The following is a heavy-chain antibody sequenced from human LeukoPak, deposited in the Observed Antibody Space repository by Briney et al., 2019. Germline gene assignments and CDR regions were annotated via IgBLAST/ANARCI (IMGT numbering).Heavy chain of an antibody. CDR2: ISTQSGNT. V-gene: IGHV1-18*01. CDR3: ARGAYGDE. D-gene: IGHD4-17*01. Sequence: ASVKVSCEASGYTLTSYGINWMRQAPGQGLEWMGWISTQSGNTNYAQKVQGRLTLTTDRSTNTAYMELRSLRSDDTAVYYCARGAYGDEWGQGTMVTVSS. J-gene: IGHJ4*02. CDR1: GYTLTSYG.